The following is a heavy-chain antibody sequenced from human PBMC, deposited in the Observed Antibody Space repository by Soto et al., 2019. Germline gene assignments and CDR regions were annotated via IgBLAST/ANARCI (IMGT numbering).Heavy chain of an antibody. CDR3: AKDVMYSSSWYYYYYGMDV. Sequence: GXSRRLSCAASGFSFSSYGLHWVRQAPVKGLEWVAVISYDGSNKYYADSVKGRFTISRDNSKNTLYLQMNSLRAEDTAVYYCAKDVMYSSSWYYYYYGMDVWGQGTTVTVSS. CDR1: GFSFSSYG. V-gene: IGHV3-30*18. D-gene: IGHD6-13*01. J-gene: IGHJ6*02. CDR2: ISYDGSNK.